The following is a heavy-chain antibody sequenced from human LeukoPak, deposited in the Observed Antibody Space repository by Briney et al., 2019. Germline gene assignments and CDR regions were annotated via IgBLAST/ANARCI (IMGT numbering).Heavy chain of an antibody. Sequence: ASVKVSCKASGYTFTGYYMHWVRQAPGQGLEWMGWINPNSGGTNYAQKFQGWVTMTRDTSISTAYMELSRLRSDDTAVYYCAREVRGYSYGSADYWGQGTLVTVSS. J-gene: IGHJ4*02. CDR2: INPNSGGT. CDR3: AREVRGYSYGSADY. D-gene: IGHD5-18*01. CDR1: GYTFTGYY. V-gene: IGHV1-2*04.